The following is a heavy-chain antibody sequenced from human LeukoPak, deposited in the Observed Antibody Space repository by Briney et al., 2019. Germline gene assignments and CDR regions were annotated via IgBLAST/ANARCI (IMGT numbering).Heavy chain of an antibody. D-gene: IGHD6-19*01. V-gene: IGHV3-30-3*01. J-gene: IGHJ4*02. CDR3: AREESRIAVAGISYY. CDR2: ISYDGSNK. CDR1: GFTFSSYA. Sequence: GGSLRLSCAASGFTFSSYAVHWVRQAPGKGLEWVAVISYDGSNKYYADSVKGRFTISRDNSKNTLYLQMNSLRAEDTAVYYCAREESRIAVAGISYYWGQGTLVTVSS.